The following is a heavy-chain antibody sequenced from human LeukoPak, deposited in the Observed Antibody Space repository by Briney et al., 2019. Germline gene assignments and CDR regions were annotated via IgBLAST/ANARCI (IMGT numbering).Heavy chain of an antibody. Sequence: PGGSLRLSYAASGFTFSNAWMCGGRQAPGKGLEWVGRIKSKTDGGTTDYAAPLKGRFTISRDDSTTTLYLQMNSLKTEDTAVYYCNTDQGLGVGVGVSFSLDYWGQGTLVTASS. D-gene: IGHD1-26*01. CDR3: NTDQGLGVGVGVSFSLDY. V-gene: IGHV3-15*01. J-gene: IGHJ4*02. CDR2: IKSKTDGGTT. CDR1: GFTFSNAW.